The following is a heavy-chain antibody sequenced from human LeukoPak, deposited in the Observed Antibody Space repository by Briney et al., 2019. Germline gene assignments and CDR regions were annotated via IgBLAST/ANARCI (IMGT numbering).Heavy chain of an antibody. V-gene: IGHV3-30*18. D-gene: IGHD3-22*01. CDR2: ISYDGSNK. Sequence: PGGSLRLSCVDSGFTFSSYGMHWVRQAPGKGLEWVARISYDGSNKNYVDSVRGRFTISRDNSKNTLDLQMNSLRAEDTAVYYCAKDTYYHDSSGYYVFDYWGQGTLVTVSS. CDR3: AKDTYYHDSSGYYVFDY. J-gene: IGHJ4*02. CDR1: GFTFSSYG.